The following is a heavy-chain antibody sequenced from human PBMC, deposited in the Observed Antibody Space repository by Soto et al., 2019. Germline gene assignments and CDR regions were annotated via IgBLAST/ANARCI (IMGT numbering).Heavy chain of an antibody. CDR2: INPNSGGT. CDR3: ARDYYDSSGPRGYWFDP. D-gene: IGHD3-22*01. V-gene: IGHV1-2*02. CDR1: GYTFTGYY. Sequence: ASVKVSCKASGYTFTGYYMHWVRQAPGQGLEWMGWINPNSGGTNYAQKFQGRVTMTRDTSISTAYMELSRLRSDDTAVYYCARDYYDSSGPRGYWFDPWGQGTLVTSPQ. J-gene: IGHJ5*02.